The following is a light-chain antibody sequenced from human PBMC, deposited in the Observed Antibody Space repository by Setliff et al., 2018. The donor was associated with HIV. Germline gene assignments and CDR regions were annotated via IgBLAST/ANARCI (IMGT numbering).Light chain of an antibody. CDR3: SSYAGSNNV. CDR2: EVN. Sequence: QSALTQPPSASGSPGQSVTISCTGTSGDVGGYNFVSWYQRHPGKAPKLMIYEVNKRPSGVPDRFSGSKSGNTASLTVSGLQAEDEADYYCSSYAGSNNVFGTGTKVTVL. CDR1: SGDVGGYNF. V-gene: IGLV2-8*01. J-gene: IGLJ1*01.